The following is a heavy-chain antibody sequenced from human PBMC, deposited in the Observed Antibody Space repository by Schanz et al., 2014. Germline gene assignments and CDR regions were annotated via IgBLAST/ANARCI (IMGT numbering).Heavy chain of an antibody. CDR3: ARGYYYGSGSHFPSHYYFDY. Sequence: QVQLVQSGAEVRKPGSSVRVSCKASGGTFTSYAFSWVRQAPGQGLEWMGRIIPIVDITNYAQKFLGRVTITADKSTSTAYMDLSSLRSDDTAVYYCARGYYYGSGSHFPSHYYFDYWGQGTLVTVSS. D-gene: IGHD3-10*01. J-gene: IGHJ4*02. CDR1: GGTFTSYA. CDR2: IIPIVDIT. V-gene: IGHV1-69*04.